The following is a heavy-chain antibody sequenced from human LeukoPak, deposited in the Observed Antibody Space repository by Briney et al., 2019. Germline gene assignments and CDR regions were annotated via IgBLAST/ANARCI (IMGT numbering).Heavy chain of an antibody. CDR3: ARARGVGDDLYYFDY. V-gene: IGHV1-69*13. D-gene: IGHD3-3*01. J-gene: IGHJ4*02. Sequence: ASVTVSCKASGGTFSSYAISWVRQAPGQGLEWMGGIIPIFGTANYAQKFQGRVTITADESTSTAYMELSSLRSEDTAVYYCARARGVGDDLYYFDYWGQGTLVTVSS. CDR2: IIPIFGTA. CDR1: GGTFSSYA.